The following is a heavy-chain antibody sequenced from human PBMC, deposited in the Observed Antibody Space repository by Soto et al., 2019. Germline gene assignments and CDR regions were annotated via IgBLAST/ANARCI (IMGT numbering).Heavy chain of an antibody. CDR1: GGSIGSYY. CDR3: ARHLYCSGGSCFAPAMDV. V-gene: IGHV4-59*08. D-gene: IGHD2-15*01. CDR2: IYYSGST. Sequence: PSETLSLTCTVSGGSIGSYYWSWIRQPPGKGLEWIGYIYYSGSTNYNPSLKSRVTISVDTSKNQFSLKLSSVTAADTAVYYCARHLYCSGGSCFAPAMDVWGQGTTVTVSS. J-gene: IGHJ6*02.